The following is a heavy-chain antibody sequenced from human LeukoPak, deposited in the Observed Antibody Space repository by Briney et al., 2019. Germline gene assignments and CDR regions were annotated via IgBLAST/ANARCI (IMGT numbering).Heavy chain of an antibody. CDR3: AGALPRIVLTDAIDI. CDR1: GLTFSSYS. CDR2: ISSSSSYI. J-gene: IGHJ3*02. Sequence: GWSLRLPCAASGLTFSSYSMNWVRQAPGKGLEWVSSISSSSSYIYYADSVKGRFTISSDNAKNSLYPLVNRPRVEDTAVYYCAGALPRIVLTDAIDIWGQGTLVTVSS. D-gene: IGHD1-26*01. V-gene: IGHV3-21*01.